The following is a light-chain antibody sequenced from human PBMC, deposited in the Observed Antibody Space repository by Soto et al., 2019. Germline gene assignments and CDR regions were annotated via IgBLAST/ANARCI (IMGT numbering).Light chain of an antibody. CDR2: DAS. V-gene: IGKV1-5*01. J-gene: IGKJ1*01. Sequence: DIHMTQSPSTLSASVGYIFTITCRGSHSSSSWVAWYPHKPGKDLKLPIYDASSLESGVQSRFSGSRSATYLSLTISSLQPDDFATYYCQQNNNYWTFGTGTRWIS. CDR3: QQNNNYWT. CDR1: HSSSSW.